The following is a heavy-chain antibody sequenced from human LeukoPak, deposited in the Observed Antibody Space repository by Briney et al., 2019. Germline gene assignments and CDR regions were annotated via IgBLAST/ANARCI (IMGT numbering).Heavy chain of an antibody. CDR1: GFTFSSYS. CDR3: ARASSRQQLDY. CDR2: ISSSSSYI. J-gene: IGHJ4*02. D-gene: IGHD6-13*01. Sequence: GGSLRLSCAASGFTFSSYSMNWVRQAPGKGLEWVSSISSSSSYIYYADSVKGRFTISRDNAKNSLYLQMNSLGAEDTAVYYCARASSRQQLDYWGQGTLVTVSS. V-gene: IGHV3-21*01.